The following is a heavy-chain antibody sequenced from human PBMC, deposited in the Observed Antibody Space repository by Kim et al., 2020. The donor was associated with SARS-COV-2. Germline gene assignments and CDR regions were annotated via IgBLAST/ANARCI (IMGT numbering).Heavy chain of an antibody. J-gene: IGHJ6*02. Sequence: SETLSLTCTVSGGSISSSSYYWGWIRQPPGKGLEWIGSIYYSGSTYYNPSLKSRVTISVDTSKNQFSLKLSSVTAADTAVYYCARDLMSYCSGGSCYYYYGMDVWGQGTTVTVSS. D-gene: IGHD2-15*01. CDR3: ARDLMSYCSGGSCYYYYGMDV. V-gene: IGHV4-39*07. CDR2: IYYSGST. CDR1: GGSISSSSYY.